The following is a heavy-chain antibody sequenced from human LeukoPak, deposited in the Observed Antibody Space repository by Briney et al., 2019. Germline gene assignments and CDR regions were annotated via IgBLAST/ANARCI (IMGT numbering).Heavy chain of an antibody. CDR1: GFTLSNYE. D-gene: IGHD3-3*01. V-gene: IGHV3-48*03. CDR2: ITNGGATV. CDR3: ARLSVSITRRFDL. Sequence: GGSLRLSCAPSGFTLSNYEMNWVRLPPGKGLEWISYITNGGATVLYAEPVKGRFTISRDNANSSLYLQMNSLRAEDTAVYFCARLSVSITRRFDLWGQGTLVTVSS. J-gene: IGHJ5*02.